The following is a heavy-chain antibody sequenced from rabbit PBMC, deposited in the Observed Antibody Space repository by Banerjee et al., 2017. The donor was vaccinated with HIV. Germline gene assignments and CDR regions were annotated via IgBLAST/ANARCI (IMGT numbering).Heavy chain of an antibody. V-gene: IGHV1S45*01. D-gene: IGHD6-1*01. CDR2: IGAGSSGST. Sequence: QQQLEESGGGLVKPGGTLTLTCTASGFSFSNSYWIWWVRQAPGKGLEWIACIGAGSSGSTYYASWAKGRFTISKTSSTTVTLQMTSLTAADTATYFCARETAYSYVTGLWGPGTLVTVS. CDR3: ARETAYSYVTGL. J-gene: IGHJ4*01. CDR1: GFSFSNSYW.